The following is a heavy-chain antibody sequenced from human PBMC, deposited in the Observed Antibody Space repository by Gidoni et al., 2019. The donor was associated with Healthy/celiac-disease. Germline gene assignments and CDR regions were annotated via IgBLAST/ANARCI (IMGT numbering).Heavy chain of an antibody. Sequence: QLQLQESGPGLVKPSATLSLTCTVSGGSISSSSYYWGWSRQPPGKGLEWIGSIYYSGSTYYNPSLKSRVTISVDTSKNQFSLKLSSVTAADTAVYYCAILHSSGWFDYWGQGTLVTVSS. D-gene: IGHD6-19*01. CDR1: GGSISSSSYY. V-gene: IGHV4-39*01. CDR2: IYYSGST. J-gene: IGHJ4*02. CDR3: AILHSSGWFDY.